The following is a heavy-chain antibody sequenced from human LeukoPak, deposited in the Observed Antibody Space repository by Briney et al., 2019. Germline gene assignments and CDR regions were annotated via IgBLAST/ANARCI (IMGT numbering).Heavy chain of an antibody. CDR2: INPNTGGT. V-gene: IGHV1-2*06. Sequence: ASVKVSCKASGYTFTGYHMHWVRQAPGQGLEWMGRINPNTGGTDYAQKFQGRVTMTRDTSTSTVYMELSSLRSEDTAVYYCARGYYDSSGYWPFDYWGQGTLVTVSS. CDR1: GYTFTGYH. CDR3: ARGYYDSSGYWPFDY. J-gene: IGHJ4*02. D-gene: IGHD3-22*01.